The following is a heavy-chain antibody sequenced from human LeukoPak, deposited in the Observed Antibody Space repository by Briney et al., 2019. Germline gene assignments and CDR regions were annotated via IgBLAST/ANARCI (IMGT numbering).Heavy chain of an antibody. CDR3: ARPRRVTAPYFDY. J-gene: IGHJ4*02. CDR2: IYTSGST. D-gene: IGHD2-21*02. CDR1: GGSISSGSYY. V-gene: IGHV4-61*02. Sequence: SETLSLTCTVSGGSISSGSYYWSWIRQPAGKGLEWIGRIYTSGSTNYNPSLKSRVTISYTSKNQFSLKLNSVTAADTALYYCARPRRVTAPYFDYWGQGTLVTVSS.